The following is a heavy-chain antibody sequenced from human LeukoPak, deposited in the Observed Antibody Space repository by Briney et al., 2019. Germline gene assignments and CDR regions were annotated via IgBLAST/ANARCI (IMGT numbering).Heavy chain of an antibody. CDR3: TREYISGPRQTDAFDI. V-gene: IGHV3-7*01. J-gene: IGHJ3*02. CDR1: GFSPINWW. D-gene: IGHD3-22*01. Sequence: GGSLRLACEVSGFSPINWWMDWVRQAPGKGLEWVASINPDGSGKYYVDSVRGRFTVSRDNAKNSLSLQMNGLRTEDTAVYYCTREYISGPRQTDAFDIWGRGTMVTVSS. CDR2: INPDGSGK.